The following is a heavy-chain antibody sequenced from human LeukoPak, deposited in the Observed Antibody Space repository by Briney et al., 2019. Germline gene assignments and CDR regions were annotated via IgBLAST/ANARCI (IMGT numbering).Heavy chain of an antibody. Sequence: ASVKVSCKASGFTFTSSAMQWVRQAPGQGLEWMGWINPNSGGTNYAQKFQGRVTMTRDTSISTAYMELSRLRSDDTAVYYCARQTDYYDSSGYYYWGQGTLVTVSS. J-gene: IGHJ4*02. D-gene: IGHD3-22*01. V-gene: IGHV1-2*02. CDR2: INPNSGGT. CDR3: ARQTDYYDSSGYYY. CDR1: GFTFTSSA.